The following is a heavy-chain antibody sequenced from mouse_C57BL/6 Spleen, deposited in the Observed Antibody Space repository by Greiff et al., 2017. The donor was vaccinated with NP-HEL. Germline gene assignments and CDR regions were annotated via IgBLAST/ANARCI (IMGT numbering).Heavy chain of an antibody. CDR1: GYSFTGYY. V-gene: IGHV1-42*01. J-gene: IGHJ4*01. CDR2: INPSTGGT. D-gene: IGHD1-1*02. CDR3: ARGLWSYAMDY. Sequence: EVQLQESGPELVKPGASVKISCKASGYSFTGYYMNWVKQSPEKSLEWIGEINPSTGGTTYNQKFKAKATLTVDKSSSTAYMQLKSLTSEDSAVYYCARGLWSYAMDYWGQGTSVTVSS.